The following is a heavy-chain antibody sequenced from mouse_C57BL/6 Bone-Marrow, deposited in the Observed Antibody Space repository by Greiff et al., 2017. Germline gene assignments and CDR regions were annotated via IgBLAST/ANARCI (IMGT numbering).Heavy chain of an antibody. CDR1: GFTFSSYA. J-gene: IGHJ4*01. V-gene: IGHV5-4*03. Sequence: EVMLVESGGGLVKPGGSLKLSCAASGFTFSSYAMSWVRQTPEKRLECVATISDGGSYTYYPDNVKGRFTISRDNAKNNLYLQMSHLQSEDTAMYYCARARWLLRGDYAMDYWGQGTSVTVSS. CDR2: ISDGGSYT. D-gene: IGHD2-3*01. CDR3: ARARWLLRGDYAMDY.